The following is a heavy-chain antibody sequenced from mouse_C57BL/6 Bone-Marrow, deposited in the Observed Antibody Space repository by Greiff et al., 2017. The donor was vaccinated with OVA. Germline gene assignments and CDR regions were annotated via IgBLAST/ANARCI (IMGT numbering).Heavy chain of an antibody. J-gene: IGHJ4*01. V-gene: IGHV1-59*01. Sequence: VQLQQPGAELVRPGTSVKLSCKASGYTFTSYWMHWVKQRPGQGLEWIGVIDPSDSYTNYNQKFKGKATLTVDTSSSTAYMQLSSLTSEDSAVDYCARVHCYGSRGYAMDYWGQGTAVTVSS. CDR2: IDPSDSYT. D-gene: IGHD1-1*01. CDR3: ARVHCYGSRGYAMDY. CDR1: GYTFTSYW.